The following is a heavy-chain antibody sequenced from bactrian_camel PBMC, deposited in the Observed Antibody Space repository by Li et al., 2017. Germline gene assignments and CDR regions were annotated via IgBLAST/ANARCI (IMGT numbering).Heavy chain of an antibody. Sequence: QVQLVESGGGLVQPGGSLRLSCAGSGFAFSTYYMTWVRQAPGKGLEWVSSVYTNVSSTYYTDTVKGRFTISRDNAKNTLYLQMNSLKSEDTARYYCATEGGLYAEYGIKYSYWGQGTQVTVS. CDR3: ATEGGLYAEYGIKYSY. D-gene: IGHD5*01. J-gene: IGHJ4*01. CDR1: GFAFSTYY. CDR2: VYTNVSST. V-gene: IGHV3-2*01.